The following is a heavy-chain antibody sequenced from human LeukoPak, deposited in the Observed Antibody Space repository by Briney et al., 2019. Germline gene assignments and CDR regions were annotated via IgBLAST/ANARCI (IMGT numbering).Heavy chain of an antibody. Sequence: PGGSLRLSCAASGFTFSSYAMSWVRQAPGKGLEWVSAISGSGGSTYYADSVKGRFTISRDNSKNTLYLQMNSLRAEDTAVYYXXXDXSSSWYSHFDYWGQGTLVTVSS. D-gene: IGHD6-13*01. V-gene: IGHV3-23*01. CDR3: XXDXSSSWYSHFDY. J-gene: IGHJ4*02. CDR1: GFTFSSYA. CDR2: ISGSGGST.